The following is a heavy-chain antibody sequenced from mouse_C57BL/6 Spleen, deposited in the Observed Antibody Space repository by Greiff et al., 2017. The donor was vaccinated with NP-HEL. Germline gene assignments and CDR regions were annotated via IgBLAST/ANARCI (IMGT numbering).Heavy chain of an antibody. CDR3: ARRDYYGSSLYFDV. D-gene: IGHD1-1*01. CDR2: INPNYGTT. CDR1: GYSFTDYN. Sequence: VQLKESGPELVKPGASVKISCKASGYSFTDYNMNWVKQSNGKSLEWIGVINPNYGTTSYNQKFKGKATLTVDQSSSTAYMQLNSLTSEDSAVYYCARRDYYGSSLYFDVWGTGTTVTVSS. J-gene: IGHJ1*03. V-gene: IGHV1-39*01.